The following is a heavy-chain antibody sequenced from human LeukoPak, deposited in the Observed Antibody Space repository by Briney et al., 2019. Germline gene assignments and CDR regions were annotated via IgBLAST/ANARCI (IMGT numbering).Heavy chain of an antibody. Sequence: GASVKVSCEASGYTFTSYGISWVRQAPGQGLEWMGGFDPEDGETIYAQKFQGRVTMTEDTSTDTAYMELSSLRSEDTAVYYCATALAAAGLSWFDPWGQGTLVTVSS. J-gene: IGHJ5*02. CDR2: FDPEDGET. V-gene: IGHV1-24*01. CDR1: GYTFTSYG. D-gene: IGHD6-13*01. CDR3: ATALAAAGLSWFDP.